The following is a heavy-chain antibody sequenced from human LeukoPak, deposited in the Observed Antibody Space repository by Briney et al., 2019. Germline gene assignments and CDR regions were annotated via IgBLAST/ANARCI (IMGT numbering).Heavy chain of an antibody. V-gene: IGHV4-59*08. CDR2: IYYSGST. D-gene: IGHD3-10*01. J-gene: IGHJ4*02. CDR1: GGSISSYY. Sequence: SEALSLTCTVSGGSISSYYWSWIRQPPGKGLEWIGYIYYSGSTNYNPSLKSRVTISVDTSKNQFSLKLSSVTAADTAVYYCARRSGDSRHFDYWGQGTLVTVSS. CDR3: ARRSGDSRHFDY.